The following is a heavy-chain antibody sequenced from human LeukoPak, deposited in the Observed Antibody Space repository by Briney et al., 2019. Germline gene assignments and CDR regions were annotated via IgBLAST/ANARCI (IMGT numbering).Heavy chain of an antibody. CDR3: AKGGEMGTIRGYFDY. Sequence: GGSLRLSCAASGFIFSSYGMHWVRQAPGKGLEWVAVISYVGSDKYYTDSVRGRFTISRDNSKTTLYLQMNSLRTEDTAVYYCAKGGEMGTIRGYFDYLGQGTLVTVSS. V-gene: IGHV3-30*18. J-gene: IGHJ4*02. D-gene: IGHD5-24*01. CDR1: GFIFSSYG. CDR2: ISYVGSDK.